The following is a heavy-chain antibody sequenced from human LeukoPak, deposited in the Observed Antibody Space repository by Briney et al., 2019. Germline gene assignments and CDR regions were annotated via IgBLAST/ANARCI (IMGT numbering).Heavy chain of an antibody. CDR3: ARDPAGDIVVVVAATAMDY. V-gene: IGHV1-18*01. CDR1: GYTFTSYG. D-gene: IGHD2-15*01. J-gene: IGHJ4*02. Sequence: GASVKVSCKASGYTFTSYGISWVRQAPGQGLEWMGWISAYNGNTNYAQKLQGRVTMTTDTSTSTAYMELRSLRSDDTAVYYCARDPAGDIVVVVAATAMDYWGQGTLVTLPS. CDR2: ISAYNGNT.